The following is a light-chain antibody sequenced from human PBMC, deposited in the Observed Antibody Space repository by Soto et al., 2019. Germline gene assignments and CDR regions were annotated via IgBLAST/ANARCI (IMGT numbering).Light chain of an antibody. J-gene: IGLJ2*01. V-gene: IGLV2-11*01. CDR1: SSDVGGYNY. CDR3: CSYAGRVV. Sequence: QSALTQPRSVSGSPGQSVTISCTGTSSDVGGYNYVSWYQQHPGKAPKVMIYDVSKRPSGVPDRFSGSKSGNTASLTISGLQAEDEADYYCCSYAGRVVFGGGTKLTVL. CDR2: DVS.